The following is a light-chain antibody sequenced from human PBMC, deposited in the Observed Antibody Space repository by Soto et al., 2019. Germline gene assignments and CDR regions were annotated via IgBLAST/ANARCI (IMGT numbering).Light chain of an antibody. CDR1: VLAKKY. Sequence: SYELTQPSSVSVSPGQTARITCSGDVLAKKYARWFQQKPGQAPVLVIYKDSERPSGIPERFSGSSSGTTVTLTISGAQVEDEADYYCYSAVDNNVVFGGGTQLTVL. CDR2: KDS. CDR3: YSAVDNNVV. J-gene: IGLJ2*01. V-gene: IGLV3-27*01.